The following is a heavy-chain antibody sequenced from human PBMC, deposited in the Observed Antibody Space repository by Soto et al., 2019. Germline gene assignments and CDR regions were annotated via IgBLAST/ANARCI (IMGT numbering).Heavy chain of an antibody. D-gene: IGHD1-26*01. Sequence: EVQLLESGGGLVQLGGSLRLSCAASGFVFSGYAMTWVRQTPGKGLEWVSSFSNGAGSSTYYADSVKGRFTISRDNSKNTVFLQMNSLRAEDTAVYYCAKKRGATGNWFFDLWGRGTLVTVSS. J-gene: IGHJ2*01. CDR2: FSNGAGSST. V-gene: IGHV3-23*01. CDR1: GFVFSGYA. CDR3: AKKRGATGNWFFDL.